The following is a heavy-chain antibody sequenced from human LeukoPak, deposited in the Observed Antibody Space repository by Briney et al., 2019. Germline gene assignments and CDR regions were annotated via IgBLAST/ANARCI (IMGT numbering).Heavy chain of an antibody. D-gene: IGHD6-6*01. CDR1: GGSISSYY. CDR2: IYYSGRT. CDR3: ARGRSIAARRAFDY. Sequence: PSETLSLTCSVSGGSISSYYWSWIRQPPGKGLEWVGYIYYSGRTNYNPSLKSRVTISVDTSKKQFSLKLSSVTAADTAVYYCARGRSIAARRAFDYWGQGTLVTVSS. J-gene: IGHJ4*02. V-gene: IGHV4-59*01.